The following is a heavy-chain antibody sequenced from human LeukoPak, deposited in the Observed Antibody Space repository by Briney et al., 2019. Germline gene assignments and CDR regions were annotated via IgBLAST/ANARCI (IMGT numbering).Heavy chain of an antibody. CDR1: RFIFSDYY. CDR3: AGSCRSSVSCFGSKFDY. J-gene: IGHJ4*02. CDR2: ISSNGVDI. D-gene: IGHD2-2*01. Sequence: PGGSLRLSCAASRFIFSDYYMTWVRQAPGKGLEWIAYISSNGVDIHYADSVQGRFTISRDNAKNSLFLHMNSLSAEDTAFYYCAGSCRSSVSCFGSKFDYWGLGTLVTVSS. V-gene: IGHV3-11*01.